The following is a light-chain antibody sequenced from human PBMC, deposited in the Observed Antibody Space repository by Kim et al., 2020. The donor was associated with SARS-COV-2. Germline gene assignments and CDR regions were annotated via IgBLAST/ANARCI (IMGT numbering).Light chain of an antibody. V-gene: IGKV3-20*01. CDR1: HSVTHNS. J-gene: IGKJ1*01. Sequence: IVLTQSPGTLSLSPGERATLSCRASHSVTHNSLAWYQQRLGQAPRLLIYGVSIRAAGIPDRFGGSGSGTDFTLTISRLEPEDSAVYFCQQYDGSRTFGQGTKVEIK. CDR2: GVS. CDR3: QQYDGSRT.